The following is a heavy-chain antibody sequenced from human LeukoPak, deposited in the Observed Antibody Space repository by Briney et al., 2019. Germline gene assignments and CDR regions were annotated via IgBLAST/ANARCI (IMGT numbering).Heavy chain of an antibody. Sequence: GGSLRLSCAASGFTFNNYAMTWVRQAPGKGLEWVSTIRATAGTTYYEDSVEGRFTISRDNSKNTQWLQMNSLRVEDTAVYYCTKGGYTTYFDYWGQGTLVTVSS. D-gene: IGHD6-13*01. J-gene: IGHJ4*02. V-gene: IGHV3-23*01. CDR1: GFTFNNYA. CDR2: IRATAGTT. CDR3: TKGGYTTYFDY.